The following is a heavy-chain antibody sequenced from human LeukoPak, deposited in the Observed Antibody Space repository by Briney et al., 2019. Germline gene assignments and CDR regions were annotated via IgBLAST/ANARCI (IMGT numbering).Heavy chain of an antibody. Sequence: SETLSLTCTVSGGSISSYYWSWIRQPPGKGLEWIGYIYYSGSTNYNPSLKSRVTISVDTSKNQFSLKLSSVTAADTAVYYCARHLDIVVVPAALDWLDPWGQGTLVTVSS. V-gene: IGHV4-59*08. J-gene: IGHJ5*02. CDR2: IYYSGST. CDR3: ARHLDIVVVPAALDWLDP. D-gene: IGHD2-2*03. CDR1: GGSISSYY.